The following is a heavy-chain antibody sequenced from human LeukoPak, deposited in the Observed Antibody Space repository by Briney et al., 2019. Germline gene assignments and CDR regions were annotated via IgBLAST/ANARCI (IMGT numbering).Heavy chain of an antibody. J-gene: IGHJ5*02. Sequence: RAGGSLRLSCAASGFTFSSYAMSWVRQAPGKGLEWVSTISGSGGSTYYADSVQGRFTISRDNSKNTLFLQMNSLRAEDTAVYYCAKELVGTSPRGWFDPWGQGTLVTVSS. D-gene: IGHD1-26*01. CDR3: AKELVGTSPRGWFDP. CDR1: GFTFSSYA. V-gene: IGHV3-23*01. CDR2: ISGSGGST.